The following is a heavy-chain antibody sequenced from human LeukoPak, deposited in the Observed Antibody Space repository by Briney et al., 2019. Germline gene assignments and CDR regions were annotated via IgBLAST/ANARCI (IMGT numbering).Heavy chain of an antibody. Sequence: GKSLRLSCAASGFTFSNYAMHWVRQAPGKGLEWVSLISSDGTYEYYADSVKGRFTISRDNSKNTLYLQLNSLRAEDTAVYYCARDSTYYYDSGSSGPHYFDNWGQGTLVTVSS. V-gene: IGHV3-30*01. J-gene: IGHJ4*02. D-gene: IGHD3-10*01. CDR2: ISSDGTYE. CDR3: ARDSTYYYDSGSSGPHYFDN. CDR1: GFTFSNYA.